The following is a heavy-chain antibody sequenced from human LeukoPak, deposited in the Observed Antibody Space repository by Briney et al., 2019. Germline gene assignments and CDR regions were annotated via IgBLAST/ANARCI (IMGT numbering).Heavy chain of an antibody. Sequence: GGSLRLSCAASGFTFSSYWMSWVRQAPGKGLEWVANIKQDGSEKYYVDSVKGRFTISRDNAKNSLYLQMNSLRAEDTAVYYCAREIGYSGYDWGGFDYWGQGTLVTVSS. CDR3: AREIGYSGYDWGGFDY. CDR1: GFTFSSYW. CDR2: IKQDGSEK. V-gene: IGHV3-7*01. J-gene: IGHJ4*02. D-gene: IGHD5-12*01.